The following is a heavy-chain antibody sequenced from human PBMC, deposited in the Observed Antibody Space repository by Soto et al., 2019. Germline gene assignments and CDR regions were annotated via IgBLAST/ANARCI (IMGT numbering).Heavy chain of an antibody. CDR3: VGRSATIYNYFDS. J-gene: IGHJ4*02. CDR1: GDSISSGSHY. D-gene: IGHD3-3*01. V-gene: IGHV4-31*03. CDR2: TSYSGSA. Sequence: PSETLSLTCTVSGDSISSGSHYWNWIRQRPGKGLEWIGYTSYSGSAYYSPSLKSRLTISVDTSKNQFSLKLNSVTAADTAVYYCVGRSATIYNYFDSWGQGTQVTVSS.